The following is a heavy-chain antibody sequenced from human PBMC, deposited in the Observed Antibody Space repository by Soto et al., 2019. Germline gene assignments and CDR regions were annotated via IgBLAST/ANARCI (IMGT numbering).Heavy chain of an antibody. D-gene: IGHD3-22*01. Sequence: CTVSGGSISSYYWSWIRQPPGKGLEWIGYIYYSGSTNYNPSLKSRVTISVDTSKNQFSLKLSSVTAADTAVYYCASLWDPYYYDSSGYIKDYWGQGTLVTVSS. CDR2: IYYSGST. CDR3: ASLWDPYYYDSSGYIKDY. J-gene: IGHJ4*02. CDR1: GGSISSYY. V-gene: IGHV4-59*01.